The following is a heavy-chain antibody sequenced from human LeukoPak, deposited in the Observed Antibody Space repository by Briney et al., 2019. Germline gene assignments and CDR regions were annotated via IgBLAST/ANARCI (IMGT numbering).Heavy chain of an antibody. V-gene: IGHV4-61*05. D-gene: IGHD6-13*01. Sequence: PSETLSLTCTVSGGSISSSSYYWGWIRQPPGKGLEWIGYIYYSGSTNYNPSLKSRVTISVDTSKNQFSLKLSSVTAADTAVYYCARVVAAAGINYYYYYMDVWGKGTTVTVSS. J-gene: IGHJ6*03. CDR2: IYYSGST. CDR3: ARVVAAAGINYYYYYMDV. CDR1: GGSISSSSYY.